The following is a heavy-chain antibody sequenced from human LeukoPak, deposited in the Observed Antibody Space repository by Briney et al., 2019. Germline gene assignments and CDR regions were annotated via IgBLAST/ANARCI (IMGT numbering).Heavy chain of an antibody. CDR3: ARVNHYYYYYGMDV. CDR1: GGSISSYY. V-gene: IGHV4-59*12. J-gene: IGHJ6*02. CDR2: IYYSGST. D-gene: IGHD1-14*01. Sequence: PSETLSLTCTVSGGSISSYYWSWIRQPPGKGLEWIGYIYYSGSTNYNPSLKSRVTMSVDTSKNQFSLKLSSVTAADTAVYYCARVNHYYYYYGMDVWGQGTTVTVSS.